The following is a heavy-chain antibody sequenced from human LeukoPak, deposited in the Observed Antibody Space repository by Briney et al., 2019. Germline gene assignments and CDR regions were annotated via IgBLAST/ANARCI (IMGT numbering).Heavy chain of an antibody. V-gene: IGHV3-23*01. CDR2: ISGSGGST. J-gene: IGHJ4*02. CDR3: AKDQTKLSSSWQKDY. D-gene: IGHD6-13*01. CDR1: GFTFSSYS. Sequence: AGGSLRLSCAASGFTFSSYSMNWVRQAPGKGLEWVSAISGSGGSTYYADSVKGRFTISRDNSKNTLYLQMNSLRAEDTAVYYCAKDQTKLSSSWQKDYWGQGTLVTVSS.